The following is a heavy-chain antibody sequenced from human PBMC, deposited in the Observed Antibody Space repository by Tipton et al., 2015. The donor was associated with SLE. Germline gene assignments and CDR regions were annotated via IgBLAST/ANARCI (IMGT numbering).Heavy chain of an antibody. V-gene: IGHV4-59*12. J-gene: IGHJ2*01. CDR1: GGSINNYF. D-gene: IGHD1-1*01. Sequence: TLSLTCTVSGGSINNYFWNWLRQPPGKGLEWIGSIYYSGSTYYNPSLKSRVTISVDTSKNQFSLKLSSVTAADTAVYYCARVVNWDWYFDLWGRCTLVTVSS. CDR2: IYYSGST. CDR3: ARVVNWDWYFDL.